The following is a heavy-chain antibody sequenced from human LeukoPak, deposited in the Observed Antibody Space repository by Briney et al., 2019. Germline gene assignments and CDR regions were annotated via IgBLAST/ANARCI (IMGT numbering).Heavy chain of an antibody. CDR1: GGSISSYY. D-gene: IGHD2-21*02. Sequence: SQTLSLTCTVSGGSISSYYWSWIRQPPGKGLEWIGYIYYSGSTNYNPSLKSRLTISVDTSKNQFSLKLSSVTAADTAVYYCATYGGDSVSYYYHMDVWGTGTTVTVSS. CDR2: IYYSGST. V-gene: IGHV4-59*01. CDR3: ATYGGDSVSYYYHMDV. J-gene: IGHJ6*03.